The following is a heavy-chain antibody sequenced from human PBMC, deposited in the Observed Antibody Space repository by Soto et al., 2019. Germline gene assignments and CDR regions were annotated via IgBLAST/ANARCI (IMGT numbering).Heavy chain of an antibody. J-gene: IGHJ5*02. D-gene: IGHD3-22*01. CDR2: IRGSGGDT. V-gene: IGHV3-23*01. Sequence: PGGFLRLSCAASGFTFSPYAMRWVRPAPGKGLEWVSGIRGSGGDTYYADSVKGWFTISRDNSKNTLYLQMNSLRAGDTAVYFCAKEYYYDNGPDHWGQGTLVTVSS. CDR3: AKEYYYDNGPDH. CDR1: GFTFSPYA.